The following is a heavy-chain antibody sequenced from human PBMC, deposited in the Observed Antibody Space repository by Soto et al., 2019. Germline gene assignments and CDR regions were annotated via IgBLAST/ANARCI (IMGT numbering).Heavy chain of an antibody. V-gene: IGHV3-23*01. D-gene: IGHD6-13*01. CDR2: ISGTGGST. CDR3: AKGGRGSSSWYEGY. CDR1: GFTFSSYA. J-gene: IGHJ4*02. Sequence: EVQLLESGGGLVQPGGSLRRSCAASGFTFSSYAMSWVRQAPGKGLEWVSAISGTGGSTSYADSVKGRFTISRDHTKNTLYLQMNSMRVEDTAVYYCAKGGRGSSSWYEGYWGQGTLVTVSS.